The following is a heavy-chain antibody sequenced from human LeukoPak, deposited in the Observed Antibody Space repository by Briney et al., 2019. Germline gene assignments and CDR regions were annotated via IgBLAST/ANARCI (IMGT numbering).Heavy chain of an antibody. Sequence: TGGSLRLSCAASGFTFKTYGLHWVRQAPGKGLEWVAFIRNDGSTKYYADSVKGRFTISRDNSKNTLYLDMNSLTIEETAVYYCAKVHTSSWGFFEVWGRGAPVTVSS. D-gene: IGHD6-13*01. CDR1: GFTFKTYG. CDR3: AKVHTSSWGFFEV. J-gene: IGHJ2*01. V-gene: IGHV3-30*02. CDR2: IRNDGSTK.